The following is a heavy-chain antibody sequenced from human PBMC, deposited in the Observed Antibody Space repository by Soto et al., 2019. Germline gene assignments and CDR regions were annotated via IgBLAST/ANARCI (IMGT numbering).Heavy chain of an antibody. CDR2: ISSSSSTI. V-gene: IGHV3-48*01. Sequence: EVQLVESGGGLVQPGGSLRLSCAASGFTFSSYSMNWVRQAPGKGLEWVSYISSSSSTIYYADSVKGRFTISRDNAKNSLYLQINSLTAEDTAVYYCAREYCSSTSCLNWFDPWGQGTLVTVSS. J-gene: IGHJ5*02. CDR3: AREYCSSTSCLNWFDP. D-gene: IGHD2-2*01. CDR1: GFTFSSYS.